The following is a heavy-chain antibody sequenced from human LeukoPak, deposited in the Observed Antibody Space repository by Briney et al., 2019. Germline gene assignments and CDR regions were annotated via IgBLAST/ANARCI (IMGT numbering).Heavy chain of an antibody. J-gene: IGHJ4*02. Sequence: ASVKASCKASGYTFTSYDINWERQATGQGLEWMGWMNPNSGNTGYAQKFQGRVTMTRNTSISTAYMELSSLRSEDTAVYYCASSEGDMAAFDYWGQGTLVTVSS. CDR2: MNPNSGNT. V-gene: IGHV1-8*01. CDR1: GYTFTSYD. CDR3: ASSEGDMAAFDY. D-gene: IGHD3-9*01.